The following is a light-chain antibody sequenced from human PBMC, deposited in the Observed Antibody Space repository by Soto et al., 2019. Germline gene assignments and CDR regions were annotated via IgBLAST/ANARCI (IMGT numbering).Light chain of an antibody. Sequence: EILLTQSPGTLSLSPGERATLSCRASQSVSSSYLAWYQQNPGQSPRLLTHGASSRATGIPDRFSGSGSGTDFTFTISRLEPEDFAVYYCQQYGSSPWTFGQGTKVDIK. CDR1: QSVSSSY. V-gene: IGKV3-20*01. CDR2: GAS. J-gene: IGKJ1*01. CDR3: QQYGSSPWT.